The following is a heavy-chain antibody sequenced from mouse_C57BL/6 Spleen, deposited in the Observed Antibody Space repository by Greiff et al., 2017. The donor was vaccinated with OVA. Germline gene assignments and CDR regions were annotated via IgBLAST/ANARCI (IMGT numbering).Heavy chain of an antibody. D-gene: IGHD2-1*01. V-gene: IGHV1-80*01. CDR1: GYAFSSYW. CDR2: IYPGDGDT. Sequence: QVQLKESGAELVKPGASVKISCKASGYAFSSYWMNWVKQRPGKGLEWIGQIYPGDGDTNYNGKFKGKATLTADKSSSTAYMQLSSLTSEDAAVYCCARYYYGNWYFDVWGTGTTVTVSS. CDR3: ARYYYGNWYFDV. J-gene: IGHJ1*03.